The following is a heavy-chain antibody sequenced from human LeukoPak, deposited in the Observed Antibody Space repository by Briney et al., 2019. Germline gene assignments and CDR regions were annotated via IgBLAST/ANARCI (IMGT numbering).Heavy chain of an antibody. D-gene: IGHD4-17*01. CDR2: INHSGST. CDR1: GGSFSGYY. CDR3: ARTNYGDYVSAFDI. Sequence: SETLSLTCAVYGGSFSGYYWSWIRQPPGKGLEWIGEINHSGSTNYNPSLKSRVTISVDTSKNQFSLKLSSVTAADTAVYYCARTNYGDYVSAFDIWGQGTMVTVSS. V-gene: IGHV4-34*01. J-gene: IGHJ3*02.